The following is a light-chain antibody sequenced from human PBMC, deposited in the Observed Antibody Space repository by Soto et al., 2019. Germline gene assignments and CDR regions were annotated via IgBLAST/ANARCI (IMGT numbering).Light chain of an antibody. J-gene: IGLJ1*01. CDR3: SSYTSSTTQYV. Sequence: QSALTQPASVSGSPGQSITISCTGTSSDVGGYNHVSWYQQHPGKAPKVMIYEVSNRPSGVSNRFSGSKSGNTASLTISGLQAEDEADYYSSSYTSSTTQYVFGTGTKLTVL. CDR2: EVS. V-gene: IGLV2-14*01. CDR1: SSDVGGYNH.